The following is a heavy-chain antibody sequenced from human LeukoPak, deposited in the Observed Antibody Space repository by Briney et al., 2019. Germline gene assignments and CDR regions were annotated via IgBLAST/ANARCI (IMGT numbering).Heavy chain of an antibody. CDR2: IYPGDSDT. CDR1: GYSFTSYW. D-gene: IGHD1-26*01. J-gene: IGHJ4*02. V-gene: IGHV5-51*01. Sequence: NLGESLKISCKGSGYSFTSYWIGWVRQMPGKGLEWMGIIYPGDSDTRYNPFFQGQVTISADKSISTAYLRWSSLKASDTAMYYCARRAGEWELLDYWGQGTLVTVSS. CDR3: ARRAGEWELLDY.